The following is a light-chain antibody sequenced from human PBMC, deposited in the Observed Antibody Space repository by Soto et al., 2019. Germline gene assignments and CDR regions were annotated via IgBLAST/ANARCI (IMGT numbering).Light chain of an antibody. CDR3: HQYGSSPA. CDR2: GAS. CDR1: QSVSSSY. J-gene: IGKJ4*01. Sequence: EIVLTQSPGTLSLSPGERATLSCRASQSVSSSYLAWYHQKPGQAPRPPIYGASSRATGIPDRFSGSGSGTDFTLTISRLEPEDFAVYYCHQYGSSPAFGGGTKVEIK. V-gene: IGKV3-20*01.